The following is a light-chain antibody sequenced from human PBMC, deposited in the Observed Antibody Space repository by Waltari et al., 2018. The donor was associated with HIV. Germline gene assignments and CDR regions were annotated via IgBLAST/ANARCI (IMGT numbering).Light chain of an antibody. CDR1: SSDVGAYMY. CDR3: ASFTTNRILV. V-gene: IGLV2-14*01. Sequence: QSALTQPASVSGSPGQSITISCTGTSSDVGAYMYVSWYQQHAAKAPKLIIFEVSNLRSGISNRFSVSKSGNTASLTISGLQTEDEADYYCASFTTNRILVFGGGTKVTVL. CDR2: EVS. J-gene: IGLJ2*01.